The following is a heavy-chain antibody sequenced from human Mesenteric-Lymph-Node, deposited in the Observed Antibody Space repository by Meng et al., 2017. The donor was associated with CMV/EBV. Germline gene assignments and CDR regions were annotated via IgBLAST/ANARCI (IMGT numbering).Heavy chain of an antibody. CDR3: ARHQRWLKSEGGFNY. D-gene: IGHD4-23*01. J-gene: IGHJ4*02. Sequence: LPQRGAGLFKPPDTLSLTCAVYGRSFSGYYGSWIRQPPGKGLEWIGEINHSGSTNYNPSLKSRVTISVDTSKNQFSLKLSSVTAADTAVYYCARHQRWLKSEGGFNYWGQGTLVTVSS. CDR2: INHSGST. V-gene: IGHV4-34*01. CDR1: GRSFSGYY.